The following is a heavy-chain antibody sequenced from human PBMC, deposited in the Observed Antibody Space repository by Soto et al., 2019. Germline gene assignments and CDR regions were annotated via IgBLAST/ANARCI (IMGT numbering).Heavy chain of an antibody. Sequence: SETLSLTCSVSGGSINSYYWSWIRQPPGKGLEWVGYIYYTGSTNYNPSLKSRVTISVDTSKKQFSLKMSSVTAADTAVYFCARQAGAFGYYMDVLSKGPTVTFS. CDR2: IYYTGST. J-gene: IGHJ6*03. CDR3: ARQAGAFGYYMDV. V-gene: IGHV4-59*08. CDR1: GGSINSYY. D-gene: IGHD3-16*01.